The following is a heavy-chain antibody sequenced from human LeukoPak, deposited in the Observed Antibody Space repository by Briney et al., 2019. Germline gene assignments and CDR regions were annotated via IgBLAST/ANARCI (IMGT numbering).Heavy chain of an antibody. CDR3: AKDAALSGLLFNWFDP. Sequence: GGSLRLSCAASGFTFDDYAMHWVRQAPGKGLGWVSGISWNSGSIGYADSVKGRFTISRDNAKNPLYLQMNSLRAEDTALYYCAKDAALSGLLFNWFDPWGQGTLVTVSS. CDR1: GFTFDDYA. J-gene: IGHJ5*02. V-gene: IGHV3-9*01. CDR2: ISWNSGSI. D-gene: IGHD2/OR15-2a*01.